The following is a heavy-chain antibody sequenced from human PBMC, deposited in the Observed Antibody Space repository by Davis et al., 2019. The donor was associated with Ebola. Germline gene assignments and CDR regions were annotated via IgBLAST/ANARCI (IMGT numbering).Heavy chain of an antibody. V-gene: IGHV1-69*13. CDR3: ARSLSRELELRIFDY. J-gene: IGHJ4*02. CDR2: IIPIFGTT. Sequence: AASVKVSCKASGGTFSSYAISWVRQAPGQGLEWMGGIIPIFGTTNYAQKFQGRVTITADESTSTVYMELSSLRSEDTAVYYCARSLSRELELRIFDYWGQGTLVTVSS. CDR1: GGTFSSYA. D-gene: IGHD1-7*01.